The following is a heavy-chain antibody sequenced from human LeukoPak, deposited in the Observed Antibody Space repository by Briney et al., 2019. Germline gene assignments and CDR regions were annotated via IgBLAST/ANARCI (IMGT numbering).Heavy chain of an antibody. V-gene: IGHV1-8*01. CDR1: GSTFTNHG. CDR2: INPNSGNT. J-gene: IGHJ5*02. CDR3: ARTTYYYGSGSFNWFDP. D-gene: IGHD3-10*01. Sequence: ASVKVSCKVSGSTFTNHGISWVRQAPGQGLEWMGWINPNSGNTGYAQKFQGRVTITRNTSISTAYMELSSLRSEDTAVYYCARTTYYYGSGSFNWFDPWGQGTLVTVSS.